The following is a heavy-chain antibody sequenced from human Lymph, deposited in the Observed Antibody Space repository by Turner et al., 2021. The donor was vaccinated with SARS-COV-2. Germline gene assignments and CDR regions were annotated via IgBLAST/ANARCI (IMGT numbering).Heavy chain of an antibody. V-gene: IGHV3-30*04. Sequence: QVQLVASGGGVVQPGGSVRPYCAASGFTFSTYALQWVRQAAGRGLNWLTDISYYVSNTYYADSVKARFTISIYNTKNTLYLQMNSLRAEDTAVYYCARYSTGEYFYYCLDFWGQGTTVTVSS. CDR1: GFTFSTYA. CDR3: ARYSTGEYFYYCLDF. CDR2: ISYYVSNT. D-gene: IGHD2-8*02. J-gene: IGHJ6*02.